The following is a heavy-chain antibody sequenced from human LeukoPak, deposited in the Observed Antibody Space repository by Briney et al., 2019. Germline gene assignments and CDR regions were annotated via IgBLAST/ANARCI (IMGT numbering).Heavy chain of an antibody. CDR3: ARDQYDSVWGSHRPYFDY. CDR1: GYTFSSYG. J-gene: IGHJ4*02. V-gene: IGHV1-18*01. Sequence: ASVKVSCKASGYTFSSYGISWVRQAPGQGLEWMGWISGYNGNPEYAQKFQGRVIMTTDTFTSTAYMELRSLRSDDTAVYYCARDQYDSVWGSHRPYFDYWGQGTLVTVSS. D-gene: IGHD3-16*02. CDR2: ISGYNGNP.